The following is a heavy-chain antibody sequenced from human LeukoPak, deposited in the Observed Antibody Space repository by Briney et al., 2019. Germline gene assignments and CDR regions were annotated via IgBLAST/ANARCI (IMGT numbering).Heavy chain of an antibody. D-gene: IGHD1-26*01. V-gene: IGHV3-30-3*01. CDR3: ARGLRELLQIAYFQH. Sequence: GRSLRLSCAASGFTFSSYAMHWVRQAPGEGLEWVAVISYDRSNKYYADSVKGRFTISRDNSKNTLYLQMNSLRAEDTAVYYCARGLRELLQIAYFQHWGQGTLVTVSS. CDR2: ISYDRSNK. J-gene: IGHJ1*01. CDR1: GFTFSSYA.